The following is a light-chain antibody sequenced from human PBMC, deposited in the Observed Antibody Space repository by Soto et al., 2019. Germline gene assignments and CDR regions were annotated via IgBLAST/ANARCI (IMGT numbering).Light chain of an antibody. CDR2: DAS. Sequence: AIQLTQSPSSLSASVGDRVTITCRASQGISSALAWYQQKPGKAPKLLIYDASSLESGVPSRFSGSGSGTDVTLTISSLQPEDFATYYCQQFNSYSSTFGQGTRLEIK. CDR3: QQFNSYSST. V-gene: IGKV1-13*02. J-gene: IGKJ5*01. CDR1: QGISSA.